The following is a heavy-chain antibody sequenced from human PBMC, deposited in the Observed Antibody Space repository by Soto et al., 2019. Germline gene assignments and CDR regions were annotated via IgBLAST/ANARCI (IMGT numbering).Heavy chain of an antibody. Sequence: PSETLSLTCTVSGYSITSGFYWGWVRQSPGKGLEWIGSISYSAKTFYNPSLASRFSIAVDTSKNHFSLRLTSVTAADTALYYCTRGAGAPWVSFDSWGLGTLVTVSS. J-gene: IGHJ4*02. V-gene: IGHV4-38-2*02. CDR2: ISYSAKT. D-gene: IGHD3-22*01. CDR1: GYSITSGFY. CDR3: TRGAGAPWVSFDS.